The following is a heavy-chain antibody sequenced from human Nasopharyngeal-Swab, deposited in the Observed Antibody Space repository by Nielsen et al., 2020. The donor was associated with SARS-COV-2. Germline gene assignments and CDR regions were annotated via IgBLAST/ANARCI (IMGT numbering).Heavy chain of an antibody. CDR2: IRSKYYGGTP. J-gene: IGHJ5*02. CDR3: TRDLFSNDYYDAKWFDP. V-gene: IGHV3-49*03. Sequence: GASLKISCKASGFTFDDYAMSWFRQAPGKGLEWVGFIRSKYYGGTPEYAASVKGRLTISRDDSKSVAYLQMNSLKTEDTAVYYCTRDLFSNDYYDAKWFDPWGQGTLVTVS. D-gene: IGHD3-22*01. CDR1: GFTFDDYA.